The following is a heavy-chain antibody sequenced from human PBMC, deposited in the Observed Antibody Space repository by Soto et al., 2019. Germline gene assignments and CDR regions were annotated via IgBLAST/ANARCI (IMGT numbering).Heavy chain of an antibody. J-gene: IGHJ3*02. D-gene: IGHD2-2*01. CDR2: ISSSSSYI. Sequence: GASVKVSCKASGYIFTTFDINWVRQAPGKGLEWVSSISSSSSYIYYADSVKGRFTISRDNAKNSLYLQMNSLRAEDTAVYYCARNPTGPTSFDIWGQGTMVTVSS. CDR1: GYIFTTFD. V-gene: IGHV3-21*01. CDR3: ARNPTGPTSFDI.